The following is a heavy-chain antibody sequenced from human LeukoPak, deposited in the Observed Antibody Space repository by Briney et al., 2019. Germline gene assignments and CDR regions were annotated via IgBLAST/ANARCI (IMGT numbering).Heavy chain of an antibody. CDR1: GLTFSNFW. D-gene: IGHD2-2*01. J-gene: IGHJ4*02. CDR3: ARDISFSNPSNFDY. CDR2: IKEDGSEK. Sequence: PGGSLRLSCAVSGLTFSNFWMSWVRQAPGKGPEWVANIKEDGSEKYYVDSVKGRFTISRDNARNSLYLQMISLRAEDTAVYYCARDISFSNPSNFDYWGQGTLVTVSS. V-gene: IGHV3-7*01.